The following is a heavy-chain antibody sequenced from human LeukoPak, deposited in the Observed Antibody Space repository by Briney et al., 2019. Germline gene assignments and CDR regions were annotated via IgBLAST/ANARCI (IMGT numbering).Heavy chain of an antibody. CDR1: GGSISSYY. CDR2: IYYSGST. J-gene: IGHJ4*02. D-gene: IGHD5-18*01. CDR3: ARRGYSYGCRDCGYYFDY. Sequence: PSETLSLTCTVSGGSISSYYWSWIRQPPGKGLEWIGYIYYSGSTNYNPSLKSRVTISVDTSKNQFSLKLTSVTAADTAVYYCARRGYSYGCRDCGYYFDYWGQGTLVTVSS. V-gene: IGHV4-59*12.